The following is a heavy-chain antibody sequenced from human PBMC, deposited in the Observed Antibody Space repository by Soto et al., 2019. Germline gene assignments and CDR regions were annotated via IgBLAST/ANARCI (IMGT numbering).Heavy chain of an antibody. D-gene: IGHD4-17*01. V-gene: IGHV1-2*04. Sequence: ASVKVSCKASGYTFTGYYMHWVRQAPGQGLEWMGWINPNSGGTNYAQKFQGWVTMTRDTSISTAYMELSRLRSDDTAVYYCARHCYGYYDQGIENWGQGTQVTVSS. CDR3: ARHCYGYYDQGIEN. CDR1: GYTFTGYY. CDR2: INPNSGGT. J-gene: IGHJ4*02.